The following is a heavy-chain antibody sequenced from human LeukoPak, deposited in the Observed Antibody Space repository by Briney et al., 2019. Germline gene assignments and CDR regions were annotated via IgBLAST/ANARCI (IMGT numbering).Heavy chain of an antibody. Sequence: GRSLRLSCAASGFTFSSYAMHWVRQAPGKGLEWVAVISYVGSNKYYADSVKGRFTISRDNSKNTLYLQMNSLRAEDTAVYYCARLAVAGTVGYWGQGTLVTVSS. CDR1: GFTFSSYA. CDR3: ARLAVAGTVGY. V-gene: IGHV3-30-3*01. CDR2: ISYVGSNK. J-gene: IGHJ4*02. D-gene: IGHD6-19*01.